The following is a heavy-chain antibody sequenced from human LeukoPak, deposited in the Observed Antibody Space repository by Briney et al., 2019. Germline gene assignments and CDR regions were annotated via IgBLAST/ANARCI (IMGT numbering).Heavy chain of an antibody. J-gene: IGHJ3*02. CDR1: GFTFSSYA. V-gene: IGHV3-23*01. Sequence: GGSLRLSCAASGFTFSSYAMSWVRQAPGKGLEWVSGISGSGGSTYYADSVKGRFTISRDNSKNTLYLRMNSLRAEDTAIYYCAKSLFTSATGTGRAFHIWGQGTMVTVSS. CDR3: AKSLFTSATGTGRAFHI. CDR2: ISGSGGST. D-gene: IGHD1-1*01.